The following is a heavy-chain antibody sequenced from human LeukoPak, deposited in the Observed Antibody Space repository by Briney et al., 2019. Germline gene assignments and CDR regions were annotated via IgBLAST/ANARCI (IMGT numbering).Heavy chain of an antibody. CDR2: ISYDGSNK. Sequence: PGRSLRLSCAASGFTISSYGMHWVRQAPGKGLEWVAVISYDGSNKYYADSVKGRFTISRDNSKNTLYLQMNSLRAEDTAVYYCAKDSWTVTTYFDYWGQGTLVTVSS. J-gene: IGHJ4*02. D-gene: IGHD4-17*01. V-gene: IGHV3-30*18. CDR1: GFTISSYG. CDR3: AKDSWTVTTYFDY.